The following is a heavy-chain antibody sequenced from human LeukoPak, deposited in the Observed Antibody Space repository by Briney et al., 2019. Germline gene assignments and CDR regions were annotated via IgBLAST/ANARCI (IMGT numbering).Heavy chain of an antibody. D-gene: IGHD6-19*01. CDR2: IYYSGST. CDR1: GGSLSSSSNY. CDR3: ARGGWYPESFQH. J-gene: IGHJ1*01. Sequence: SETLSLTCTVSGGSLSSSSNYWGWIRQPPGKGLEWIGYIYYSGSTNYNPSLKSRVTISVDTSKNQFSLKLSSVTAADTAVYYCARGGWYPESFQHWGQGALVTVSS. V-gene: IGHV4-61*01.